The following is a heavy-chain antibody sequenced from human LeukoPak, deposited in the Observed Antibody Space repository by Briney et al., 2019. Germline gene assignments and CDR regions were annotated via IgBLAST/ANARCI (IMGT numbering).Heavy chain of an antibody. J-gene: IGHJ5*02. CDR2: IYYSGST. CDR1: GGSISSYY. Sequence: SETLSLTRTVSGGSISSYYWSWIRQPPGKGLEWIGYIYYSGSTNYNPSLKSRVTISVDTSKNQFSLKLSSVTAADTAVYYCARGGSLDWFDPWGQGTLVTVSS. D-gene: IGHD3-10*01. V-gene: IGHV4-59*01. CDR3: ARGGSLDWFDP.